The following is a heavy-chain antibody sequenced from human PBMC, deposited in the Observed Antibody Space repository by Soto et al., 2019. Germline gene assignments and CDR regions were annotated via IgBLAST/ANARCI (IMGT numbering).Heavy chain of an antibody. Sequence: QVQLVESGGGVVQPGRPLGLSCAASGFTFVSIPIHWVGQAPGKGLGWVAFISYDVSNKYYADSVKGRFTISRDNSKNTLYLQMNSLRAEDTAVYYCARDLCSSWYVKWFDPWGQGTLVTVSS. J-gene: IGHJ5*02. CDR2: ISYDVSNK. CDR3: ARDLCSSWYVKWFDP. V-gene: IGHV3-30-3*01. D-gene: IGHD6-13*01. CDR1: GFTFVSIP.